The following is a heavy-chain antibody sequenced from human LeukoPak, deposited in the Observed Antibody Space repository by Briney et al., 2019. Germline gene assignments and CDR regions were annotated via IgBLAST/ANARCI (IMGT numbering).Heavy chain of an antibody. V-gene: IGHV3-7*05. Sequence: GGSLRLSYAASGFTFSSYWMSWVRQAPGKGLEWVANIKQDGSEKYYVDSVKGRFTISRDNAKNSLYLQMGSLRTEDTAVYYCARTLGYSGYDEFDYWGQGTLVTVSS. J-gene: IGHJ4*02. D-gene: IGHD5-12*01. CDR1: GFTFSSYW. CDR2: IKQDGSEK. CDR3: ARTLGYSGYDEFDY.